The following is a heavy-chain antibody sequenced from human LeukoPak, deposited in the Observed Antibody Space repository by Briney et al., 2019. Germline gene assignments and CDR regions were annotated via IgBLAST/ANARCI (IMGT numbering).Heavy chain of an antibody. J-gene: IGHJ4*02. CDR1: GYTFTSYD. D-gene: IGHD3-22*01. Sequence: ASVKVSCKASGYTFTSYDINWVRQATGQGLEWMGWINPNSGGTNYAQKFQGRVTMTRDTSISTAYMELSRLRSDDTAVYYCARGGTYYDSSGYDYWGQGTLVTVSS. CDR3: ARGGTYYDSSGYDY. CDR2: INPNSGGT. V-gene: IGHV1-2*02.